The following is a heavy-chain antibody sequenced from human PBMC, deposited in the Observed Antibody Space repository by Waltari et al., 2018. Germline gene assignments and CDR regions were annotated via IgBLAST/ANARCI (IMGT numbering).Heavy chain of an antibody. J-gene: IGHJ3*01. V-gene: IGHV3-48*04. CDR3: AGPRTDAFDL. CDR1: GSSSGIHS. Sequence: EAQLAESGGGLVQPGGSRGLPCVALGSSSGIHSVNWVRQAPGKGLEWISYIGSSSTTIYYADSVKGRFTISRDNAKNSLYLQMNSLRAEDTAVYYCAGPRTDAFDLWGQGTMVIVSS. CDR2: IGSSSTTI.